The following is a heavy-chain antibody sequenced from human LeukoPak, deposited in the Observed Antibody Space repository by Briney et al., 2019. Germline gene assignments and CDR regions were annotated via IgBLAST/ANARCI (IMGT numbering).Heavy chain of an antibody. CDR1: GFTFSSYA. Sequence: PGGSLRLSCAASGFTFSSYAMSWVRQAPGKGLEWVSAISGSGGSTYYADSVKGRFTISRDNSKNTLYLQMNSLRAEDTAVYYCAKGSKHYDILTGILGFDYWGQGTLVTVSS. V-gene: IGHV3-23*01. CDR3: AKGSKHYDILTGILGFDY. J-gene: IGHJ4*02. D-gene: IGHD3-9*01. CDR2: ISGSGGST.